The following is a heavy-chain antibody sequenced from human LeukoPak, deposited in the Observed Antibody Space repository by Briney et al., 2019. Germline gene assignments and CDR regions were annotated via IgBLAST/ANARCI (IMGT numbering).Heavy chain of an antibody. J-gene: IGHJ4*02. CDR2: ITAIDGRT. D-gene: IGHD5-24*01. V-gene: IGHV3-23*01. Sequence: GGSLRLPCVASGFTFSSTTMGWVRQAPGRGLEWVSSITAIDGRTYYADSVRGRFTISRGNSKNTVYLQMNSLRAEDTAVYYCARGGEKGDGYNHGFDYWGQGTLVTVSS. CDR3: ARGGEKGDGYNHGFDY. CDR1: GFTFSSTT.